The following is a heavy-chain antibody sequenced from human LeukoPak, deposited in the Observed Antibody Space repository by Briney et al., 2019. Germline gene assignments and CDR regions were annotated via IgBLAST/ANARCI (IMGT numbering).Heavy chain of an antibody. CDR3: ARGPRRGSTSCPSDY. Sequence: SETLSLTCAVYGGSFSGYYWSWIRQPSGKGLEWIGEINHSGSTNYNPSLKSRVTISVDTSKNQFSLKLSSVTAADTAVYYCARGPRRGSTSCPSDYWGQGTLVTVSS. CDR2: INHSGST. D-gene: IGHD2-2*01. V-gene: IGHV4-34*01. J-gene: IGHJ4*02. CDR1: GGSFSGYY.